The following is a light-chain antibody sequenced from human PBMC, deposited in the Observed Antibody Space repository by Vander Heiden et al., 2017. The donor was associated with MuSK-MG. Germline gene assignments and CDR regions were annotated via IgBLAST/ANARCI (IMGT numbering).Light chain of an antibody. J-gene: IGKJ5*01. CDR1: QSVSSSF. Sequence: DIVLTPSPGTLSLSPGERATLSCRASQSVSSSFLAWSQQKPGQAPRLLIYGASSRATGIPDRFSGSGSGTDVTLTISRLEPEDFAVYYCQQYVSAPITFGQGTRLEMK. CDR3: QQYVSAPIT. CDR2: GAS. V-gene: IGKV3-20*01.